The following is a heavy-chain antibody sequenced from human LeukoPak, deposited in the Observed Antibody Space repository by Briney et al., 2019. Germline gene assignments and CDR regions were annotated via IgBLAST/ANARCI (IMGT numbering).Heavy chain of an antibody. Sequence: GGCLRLSFAASGFTFSSYAMSSVRQAPGKGLGWGSAIRGSGGSTYYADSVKGRFAISRDNSKNTLYLQMNSLRAEDTAVYYCAKDTVRRVVVAGWFDPWGQGTLVTVSS. J-gene: IGHJ5*02. V-gene: IGHV3-23*01. D-gene: IGHD2-15*01. CDR3: AKDTVRRVVVAGWFDP. CDR1: GFTFSSYA. CDR2: IRGSGGST.